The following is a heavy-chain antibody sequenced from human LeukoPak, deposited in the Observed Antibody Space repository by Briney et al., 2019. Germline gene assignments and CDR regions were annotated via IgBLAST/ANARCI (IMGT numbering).Heavy chain of an antibody. Sequence: SETLSLTCTVSGGSISSGDYYWSWIRQPPGKGLEWIGYIYYSGSTYYNPSLKSRVTISVDTSKNQFSLKLSSVTAADTAVYYCAREGQGYYDSSGYYHDAFDIWGQGTMVTVSS. V-gene: IGHV4-30-4*01. CDR2: IYYSGST. J-gene: IGHJ3*02. D-gene: IGHD3-22*01. CDR1: GGSISSGDYY. CDR3: AREGQGYYDSSGYYHDAFDI.